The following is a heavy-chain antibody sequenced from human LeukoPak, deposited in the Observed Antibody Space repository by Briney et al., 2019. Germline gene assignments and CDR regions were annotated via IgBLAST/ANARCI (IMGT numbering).Heavy chain of an antibody. CDR1: GGSISSGDYY. CDR3: ARAFIVRYGDAEFDY. CDR2: IYYSGST. J-gene: IGHJ4*02. Sequence: SQTLSLTCTVSGGSISSGDYYWSWIRQPPGKGLEWIGYIYYSGSTYYNPSLKCRVTISVDTSKNQFSLKLSSVTAADTAVYYCARAFIVRYGDAEFDYWGQGTLVTVSS. D-gene: IGHD4-17*01. V-gene: IGHV4-30-4*08.